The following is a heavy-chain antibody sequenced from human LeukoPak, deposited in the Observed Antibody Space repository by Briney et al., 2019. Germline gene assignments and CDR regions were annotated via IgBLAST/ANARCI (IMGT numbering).Heavy chain of an antibody. Sequence: GESLKISCQISGYRLTNNWIGWVRQVPGKGLEWMGLIYPGDSDTRYSPSFQGQVTFSVDASISTAYLQLSGLRASDTAIYYCVRFGLTSSLDYWGQGTLVTVSS. J-gene: IGHJ4*02. D-gene: IGHD6-13*01. CDR2: IYPGDSDT. V-gene: IGHV5-51*01. CDR1: GYRLTNNW. CDR3: VRFGLTSSLDY.